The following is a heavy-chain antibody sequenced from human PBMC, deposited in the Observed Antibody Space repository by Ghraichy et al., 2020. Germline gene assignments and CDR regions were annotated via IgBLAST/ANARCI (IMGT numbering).Heavy chain of an antibody. CDR2: IYTSGST. J-gene: IGHJ4*02. Sequence: SQTLSLTCTVSGGSISSYYWSWIRQPPGKGLEWIGYIYTSGSTNYNPSLKSRVTISVDTSKNQFSLKLSSVTAADTAVYYCARHRRYPAMTFDYWGQGTLVTVSS. CDR1: GGSISSYY. V-gene: IGHV4-4*09. D-gene: IGHD3-9*01. CDR3: ARHRRYPAMTFDY.